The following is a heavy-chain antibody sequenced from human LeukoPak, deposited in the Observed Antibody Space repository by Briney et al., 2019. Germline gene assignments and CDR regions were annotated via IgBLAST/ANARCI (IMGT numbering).Heavy chain of an antibody. D-gene: IGHD7-27*01. V-gene: IGHV4-4*07. Sequence: KASETLSLTCTVSGDSISSYYWSWLRQSAGKGLEWIGRIYTRGSTNYNPSLKSRVTMSVDTSKNQFSLRLSSVTAADTALYYCARVTGDSLAFDYWGQGTLVTVSS. CDR1: GDSISSYY. J-gene: IGHJ4*02. CDR2: IYTRGST. CDR3: ARVTGDSLAFDY.